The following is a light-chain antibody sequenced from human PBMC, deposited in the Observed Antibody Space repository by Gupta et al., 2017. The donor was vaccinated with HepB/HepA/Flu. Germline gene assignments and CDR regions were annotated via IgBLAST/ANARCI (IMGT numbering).Light chain of an antibody. J-gene: IGKJ4*01. CDR2: DAY. CDR3: QQYDNLLT. CDR1: QDISNY. V-gene: IGKV1-33*01. Sequence: ITCQASQDISNYLNWYQHKPGKAPKLLLFDAYYLETGVPSRFSGSGSGTDFTFTISSLQPEDVATYYCQQYDNLLTFGGGTKVDIK.